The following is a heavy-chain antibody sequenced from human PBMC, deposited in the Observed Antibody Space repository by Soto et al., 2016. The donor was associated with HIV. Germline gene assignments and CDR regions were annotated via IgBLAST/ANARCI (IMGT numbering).Heavy chain of an antibody. CDR3: AKDMFTDTSMVTLDGAPGY. V-gene: IGHV3-23*01. D-gene: IGHD5-18*01. Sequence: EVQLLESGGGLVQPGGPLRLSCVVSGFTFNSYAMTWVRQAPGKGLEWVSTISGSGASTYYADSVKGRFTISRDNSRDTLYLQVNTLRAEDTGVYYCAKDMFTDTSMVTLDGAPGYWGQGSLVTVSS. J-gene: IGHJ4*02. CDR2: ISGSGAST. CDR1: GFTFNSYA.